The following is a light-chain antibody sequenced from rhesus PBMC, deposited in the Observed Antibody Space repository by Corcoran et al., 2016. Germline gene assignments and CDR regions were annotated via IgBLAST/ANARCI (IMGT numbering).Light chain of an antibody. CDR3: DQHSSGWT. J-gene: IGKJ1*01. CDR2: AAS. V-gene: IGKV1S11*01. CDR1: QGISSW. Sequence: DIQMTQSPSSLSASVGDRVTITCQASQGISSWLAWYQQKPGKAPKLLIYAASSLQRGVPSRFSGSGSGTDFTLTISSLETEDVGVYHCDQHSSGWTFGQGTKVEIK.